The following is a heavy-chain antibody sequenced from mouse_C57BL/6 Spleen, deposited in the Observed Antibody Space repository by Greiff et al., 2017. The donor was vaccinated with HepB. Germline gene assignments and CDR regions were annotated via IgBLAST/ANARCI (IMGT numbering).Heavy chain of an antibody. CDR2: ISSGSSTI. CDR1: GFTFSDYG. V-gene: IGHV5-17*01. J-gene: IGHJ3*01. Sequence: EVQGVESGGGLVKPGGSLKLSCAASGFTFSDYGMHWVRQAPEKGLEWVAYISSGSSTIYYADTVKGRFTISRDNAKNTLFLQMTSLRSEDTAMYYCARDFYYYGSSPAWFAYWGQGTLVTVSA. D-gene: IGHD1-1*01. CDR3: ARDFYYYGSSPAWFAY.